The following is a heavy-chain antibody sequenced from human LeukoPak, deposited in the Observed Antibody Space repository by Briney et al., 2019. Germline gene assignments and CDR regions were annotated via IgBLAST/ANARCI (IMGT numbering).Heavy chain of an antibody. Sequence: PGGSLRLSCAASGFTFSSYGMHWVRQAPGKGLEWVAFIRYDGSKKYYADSVKGRFTISRDNSKNTLYLQMNSLRAEDTPVYYCAKGAKRLGYCSGGTCYSNYDYYYMDVWGKGTTVTISS. CDR2: IRYDGSKK. V-gene: IGHV3-30*02. D-gene: IGHD2-15*01. CDR1: GFTFSSYG. CDR3: AKGAKRLGYCSGGTCYSNYDYYYMDV. J-gene: IGHJ6*03.